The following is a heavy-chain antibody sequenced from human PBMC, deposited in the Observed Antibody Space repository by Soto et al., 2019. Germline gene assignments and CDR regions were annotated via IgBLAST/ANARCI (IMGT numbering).Heavy chain of an antibody. J-gene: IGHJ4*02. CDR1: GFPFSSYA. Sequence: QVQLVESGGGVVQPGRSLRLSCAASGFPFSSYAMHWVRQAPGKGLEWVAVISYDGSNKYYADSVKGRFTISRDNSKNTLYLQMNSLRAEGTSVYYCARSPWELVPHFDYWGQGTLVTVSS. D-gene: IGHD1-26*01. CDR2: ISYDGSNK. V-gene: IGHV3-30-3*01. CDR3: ARSPWELVPHFDY.